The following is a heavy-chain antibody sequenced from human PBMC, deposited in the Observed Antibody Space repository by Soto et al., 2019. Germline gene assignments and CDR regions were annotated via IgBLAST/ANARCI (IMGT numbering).Heavy chain of an antibody. Sequence: PSETLSLTCAVSGGPISSDGYSWSWIGQPPGKGLEWIGNIYSRGTTHYNPSLKSRVPISVDTSKNQSSLKQSSVPAAETAVYYCARAGSSCYYYGMGVWGQGTTVTVSS. CDR1: GGPISSDGYS. CDR3: ARAGSSCYYYGMGV. J-gene: IGHJ6*02. D-gene: IGHD6-25*01. V-gene: IGHV4-30-2*03. CDR2: IYSRGTT.